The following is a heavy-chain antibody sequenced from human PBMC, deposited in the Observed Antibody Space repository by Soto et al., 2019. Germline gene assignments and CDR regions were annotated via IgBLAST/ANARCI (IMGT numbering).Heavy chain of an antibody. J-gene: IGHJ4*02. CDR1: RYTFTGHY. Sequence: RASVRVSCKASRYTFTGHYIHWVRQAPEQGPEWMGEIGPESGATRYAQKFQGRVTMTRDMSITTVYMELNNLSPDDTAVYYCGRGRSGQIVVFYWGQGTPVTVSS. D-gene: IGHD1-26*01. V-gene: IGHV1-2*02. CDR2: IGPESGAT. CDR3: GRGRSGQIVVFY.